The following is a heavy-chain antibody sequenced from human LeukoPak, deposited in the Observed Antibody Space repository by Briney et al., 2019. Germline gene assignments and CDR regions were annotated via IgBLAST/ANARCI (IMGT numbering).Heavy chain of an antibody. Sequence: PGGSLRLSCAASGFTFSSYEMNWVRQAPGKGLELVSYISSSGGTIYYADSVKGRFTISRDNAKNSLYLQMNSLRAEDTAVYYCARAVLYYYYGMDVWGQGTTVTVSS. CDR2: ISSSGGTI. CDR3: ARAVLYYYYGMDV. V-gene: IGHV3-48*03. CDR1: GFTFSSYE. J-gene: IGHJ6*02.